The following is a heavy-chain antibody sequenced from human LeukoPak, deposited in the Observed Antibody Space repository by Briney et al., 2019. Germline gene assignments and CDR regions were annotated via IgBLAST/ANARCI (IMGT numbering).Heavy chain of an antibody. CDR2: MNPNSGNT. D-gene: IGHD1-7*01. J-gene: IGHJ4*02. Sequence: ASVKVSCKASGGTFSSYAISGVRQAPGQGLEWMGWMNPNSGNTGYAQKFHGRVTMTRNTPISTAYMELSRLRSEDTAVYYCARRRYSWTYRGGFDYWGPRTLVTVSS. CDR1: GGTFSSYA. CDR3: ARRRYSWTYRGGFDY. V-gene: IGHV1-8*02.